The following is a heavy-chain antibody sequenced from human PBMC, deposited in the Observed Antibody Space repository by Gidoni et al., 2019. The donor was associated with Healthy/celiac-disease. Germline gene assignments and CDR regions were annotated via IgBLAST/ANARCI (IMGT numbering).Heavy chain of an antibody. Sequence: EVQLVESGGGLVKPGGSLRLSCAASGFTFSSYSMNWVRQAPGKGLEWVSSISSSSSYIYYADSVKGRFTISRDNAKNSLYLQMNSLRAEDTAVYYCARDPTPCGGDCYPDAFDIWGQGTMVTVSS. D-gene: IGHD2-21*02. V-gene: IGHV3-21*01. CDR3: ARDPTPCGGDCYPDAFDI. CDR2: ISSSSSYI. CDR1: GFTFSSYS. J-gene: IGHJ3*02.